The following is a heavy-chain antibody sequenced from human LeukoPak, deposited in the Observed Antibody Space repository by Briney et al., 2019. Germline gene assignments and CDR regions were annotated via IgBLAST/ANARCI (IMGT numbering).Heavy chain of an antibody. CDR1: GGSISSSNW. V-gene: IGHV4-4*02. CDR3: AKDLSRGSYFPGLFDY. CDR2: IYHSGST. D-gene: IGHD1-26*01. J-gene: IGHJ4*02. Sequence: SETLSLTCAVSGGSISSSNWWSWVRQPPGKGLEWIGEIYHSGSTNYNPSLKSRVTISVDKSKNQFSLKLSSVTAADTAVYYCAKDLSRGSYFPGLFDYWGQGTLVTVSS.